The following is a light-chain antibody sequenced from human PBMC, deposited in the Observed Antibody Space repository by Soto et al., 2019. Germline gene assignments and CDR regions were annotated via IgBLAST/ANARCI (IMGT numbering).Light chain of an antibody. CDR1: QGVSTY. J-gene: IGKJ2*01. CDR3: QQSYRTPHT. Sequence: DIQMTQSPSSLSASVGDRVTITCRASQGVSTYLIWYQQRQGRAPTLLIYAASNLLSGVPSRFSGSGSGTNFTLTISSLQPEDFATYYCQQSYRTPHTFGQGTKLETK. CDR2: AAS. V-gene: IGKV1-39*01.